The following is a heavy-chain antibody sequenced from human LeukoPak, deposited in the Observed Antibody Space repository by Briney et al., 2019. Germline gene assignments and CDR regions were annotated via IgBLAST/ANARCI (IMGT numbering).Heavy chain of an antibody. CDR1: GFTVSSNY. J-gene: IGHJ6*02. D-gene: IGHD3-10*01. CDR2: IYSGGST. CDR3: AKSTPIWFGELSNPYYYYYGMDV. Sequence: GSLRLSCAASGFTVSSNYMSWVRQAPGKGLEWVSVIYSGGSTYYADSVKGRFTISRDNSKNTLYLQMNSLRAEDTAVYYCAKSTPIWFGELSNPYYYYYGMDVWGQGTTVTVSS. V-gene: IGHV3-53*01.